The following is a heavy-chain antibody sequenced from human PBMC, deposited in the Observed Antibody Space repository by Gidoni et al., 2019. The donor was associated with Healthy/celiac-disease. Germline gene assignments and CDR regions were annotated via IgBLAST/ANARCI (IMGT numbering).Heavy chain of an antibody. CDR1: GFTFSSYA. Sequence: EVQLVESGGGLVQPGGSLRLSCAASGFTFSSYARHWVRQAPGKGLEYVSAISSNGGSTYYANSVKGRFTISRDNSKNTLYLQMGSLRAEDMAVYYCARRSRDGYVFDYWGQGTLVTVSS. V-gene: IGHV3-64*01. J-gene: IGHJ4*02. CDR3: ARRSRDGYVFDY. D-gene: IGHD2-21*01. CDR2: ISSNGGST.